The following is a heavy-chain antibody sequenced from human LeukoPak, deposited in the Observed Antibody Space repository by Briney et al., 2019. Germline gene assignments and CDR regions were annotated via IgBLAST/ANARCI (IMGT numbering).Heavy chain of an antibody. CDR3: ARAWHHGAGFDP. J-gene: IGHJ5*02. D-gene: IGHD4-17*01. V-gene: IGHV4-59*01. CDR1: GGSISSYY. Sequence: PSETLSLTCTVSGGSISSYYWSWIRQPPGKGLEWIGYIYYSGSTNYNPSLKSRVTISVDTSKNQFSLKLSSVTAADTAVYYCARAWHHGAGFDPWGQGALVTVSS. CDR2: IYYSGST.